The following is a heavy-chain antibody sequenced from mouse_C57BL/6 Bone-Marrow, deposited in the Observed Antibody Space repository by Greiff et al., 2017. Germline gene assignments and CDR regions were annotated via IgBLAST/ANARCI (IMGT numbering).Heavy chain of an antibody. CDR1: GYTFTDYE. D-gene: IGHD2-3*01. Sequence: QVHVKQSGAELVRPGASVTLSCKASGYTFTDYEMHWVKQTPVHGLEWIGAIDPETGGTAYNQKFKGKAILTADKSSSTAYMELRSLTSGDSAVYYCTDGCYPFDYWGQGTTLTVSS. J-gene: IGHJ2*01. CDR2: IDPETGGT. V-gene: IGHV1-15*01. CDR3: TDGCYPFDY.